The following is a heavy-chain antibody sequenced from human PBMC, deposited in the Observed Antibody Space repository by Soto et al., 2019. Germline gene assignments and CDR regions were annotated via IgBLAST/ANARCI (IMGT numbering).Heavy chain of an antibody. CDR1: GGTFSSYA. J-gene: IGHJ6*02. CDR3: ARDPSAARTRDYYYYGMDV. CDR2: IIPIFGTA. V-gene: IGHV1-69*13. D-gene: IGHD6-6*01. Sequence: GASVKVSCKASGGTFSSYAISWVRQAPGQGLEWMGGIIPIFGTANYAQKFQGRVTITADESTSTAYMELSSLRSEDTAVYYCARDPSAARTRDYYYYGMDVWGQGTTVTVSS.